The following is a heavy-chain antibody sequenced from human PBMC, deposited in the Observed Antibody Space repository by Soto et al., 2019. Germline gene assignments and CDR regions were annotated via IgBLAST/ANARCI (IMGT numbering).Heavy chain of an antibody. J-gene: IGHJ5*02. V-gene: IGHV3-23*01. Sequence: PGGSLRLSCAASGFIFSTYAMSWVRQAPGKGLEWVSAISGRVGRTYYADSVKGRFTISRDNSKNTLYLQMNSLRAEDTAVYYCAKGYSGYDLNWFDPWGQGTLVTVYS. CDR1: GFIFSTYA. CDR3: AKGYSGYDLNWFDP. D-gene: IGHD5-12*01. CDR2: ISGRVGRT.